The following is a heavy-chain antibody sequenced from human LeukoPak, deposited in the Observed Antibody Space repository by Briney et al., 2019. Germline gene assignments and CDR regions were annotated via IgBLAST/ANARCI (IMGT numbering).Heavy chain of an antibody. CDR1: GFTITTYW. D-gene: IGHD5-12*01. CDR3: ARGGGYAWDY. V-gene: IGHV3-7*01. CDR2: IKQEGGEK. Sequence: GGSLRLSCATSGFTITTYWMNWVRQAPGKGLEWVANIKQEGGEKYYVDSVKGRFTISRDNARNSLYLQMNSLRADDTAVYYCARGGGYAWDYWGQGTLVTVSS. J-gene: IGHJ4*02.